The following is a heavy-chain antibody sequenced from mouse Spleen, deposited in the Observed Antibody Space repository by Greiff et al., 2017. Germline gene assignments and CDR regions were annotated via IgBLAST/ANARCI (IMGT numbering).Heavy chain of an antibody. D-gene: IGHD1-2*01. V-gene: IGHV5-12-1*01. CDR2: ISSGGGST. J-gene: IGHJ4*01. CDR1: GFTFSSYY. Sequence: EVQLVESGGGLVKLGGSLKLSCAASGFTFSSYYMSWVRQTPEKRLEWVATISSGGGSTYYPDSVKGRFTISRDNAKNTLYLQMSSLNSEDTAVYYCAREDTTASMDYWGQGTSVTVSS. CDR3: AREDTTASMDY.